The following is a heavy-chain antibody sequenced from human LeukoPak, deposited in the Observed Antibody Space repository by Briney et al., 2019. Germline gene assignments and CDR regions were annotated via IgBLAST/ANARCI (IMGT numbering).Heavy chain of an antibody. Sequence: GGSLRLSCAASGFTFSSYWMSWVRQAPGKGLEWVANIKQDGSNKYYADSVKGRFTISRDNSKNTLYLQMNSLRAEDTAVYYCARDLKTSQWLVPGYWGQGTLVTVSS. CDR1: GFTFSSYW. D-gene: IGHD6-19*01. J-gene: IGHJ4*02. CDR3: ARDLKTSQWLVPGY. V-gene: IGHV3-7*01. CDR2: IKQDGSNK.